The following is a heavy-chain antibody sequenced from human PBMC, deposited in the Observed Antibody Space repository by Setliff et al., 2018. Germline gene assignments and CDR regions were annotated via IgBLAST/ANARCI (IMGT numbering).Heavy chain of an antibody. V-gene: IGHV1-46*01. J-gene: IGHJ3*02. Sequence: ASVKVSCKASGYTFTSHYMHWVRQAPGLGLEWMXTXNXXXXXXXXXXXXXXXVXXXXXTSTSTVYMDMRSLRSEDTAVYYCARDVFPYHYEGAFDIWGQGTMVTVSS. D-gene: IGHD3-22*01. CDR2: XNXXXXXX. CDR3: ARDVFPYHYEGAFDI. CDR1: GYTFTSHY.